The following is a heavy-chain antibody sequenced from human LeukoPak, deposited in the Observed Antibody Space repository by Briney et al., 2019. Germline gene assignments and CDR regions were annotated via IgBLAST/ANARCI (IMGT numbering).Heavy chain of an antibody. CDR2: ISGSGFTT. D-gene: IGHD3-22*01. J-gene: IGHJ4*02. Sequence: PGGSLRLSCAASGFTFSSYAMSWVRQAPGKGLEWVSGISGSGFTTYYADSVKGRFTIPRGNSKNTLYLQMNSLRAEDTAVYYCAKDRDVVITAASDYWGQGTLVTVSS. CDR3: AKDRDVVITAASDY. V-gene: IGHV3-23*01. CDR1: GFTFSSYA.